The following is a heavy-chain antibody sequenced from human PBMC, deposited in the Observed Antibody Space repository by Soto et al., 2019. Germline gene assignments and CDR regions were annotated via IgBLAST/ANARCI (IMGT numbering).Heavy chain of an antibody. V-gene: IGHV3-7*01. CDR2: IKVDESEK. Sequence: EVQLVESGGALVQPGGSLRLSCAASGFTFTNHWMVWVRQAPGKGLEWVAGIKVDESEKYFVDDVKGRFAISRDNANKSMNLHTTYLRAEATAVYFCARGQSHITVASNYYFGMDVWGQGTPVTVSS. CDR1: GFTFTNHW. J-gene: IGHJ6*02. D-gene: IGHD3-10*01. CDR3: ARGQSHITVASNYYFGMDV.